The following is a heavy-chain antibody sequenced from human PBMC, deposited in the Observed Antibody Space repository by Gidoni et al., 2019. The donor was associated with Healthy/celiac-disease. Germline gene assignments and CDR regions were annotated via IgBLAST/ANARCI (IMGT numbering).Heavy chain of an antibody. CDR1: GFTFSSYS. Sequence: EVQLVESGGGLVKPGGSLRLSCAASGFTFSSYSMNWVRQAPGKGLEWVSSISSSSSYIYYADSVKGRFTISRDNAKNSLYLQMNSLRAEDTAVYYCARDQVPVALGLWGYFDLWGRGTLVTVSS. V-gene: IGHV3-21*01. J-gene: IGHJ2*01. CDR3: ARDQVPVALGLWGYFDL. CDR2: ISSSSSYI. D-gene: IGHD6-19*01.